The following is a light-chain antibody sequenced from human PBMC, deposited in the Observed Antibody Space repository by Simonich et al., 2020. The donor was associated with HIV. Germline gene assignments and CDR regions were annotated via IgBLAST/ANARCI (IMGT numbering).Light chain of an antibody. J-gene: IGKJ2*01. Sequence: DIVMTQSPDSLAVSLGERATINCKSSQSVLYNSNNKNYLVWYQQKPGQPPKLLIYWAPTREAGVPDRCSGSGSGTDFTLTISSLQAEDVAVYYCQQYYSTPYTFGQGTKLEIK. CDR2: WAP. CDR1: QSVLYNSNNKNY. CDR3: QQYYSTPYT. V-gene: IGKV4-1*01.